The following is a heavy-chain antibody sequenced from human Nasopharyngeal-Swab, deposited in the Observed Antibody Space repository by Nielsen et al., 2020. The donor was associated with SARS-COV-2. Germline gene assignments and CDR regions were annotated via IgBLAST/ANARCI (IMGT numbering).Heavy chain of an antibody. CDR1: GFTFSTFC. Sequence: GESLKISCAASGFTFSTFCMHWVRHAPGKGLEWVAVIWYDGSNKYYADSVKGRFTISRDNSKNTLYLQMNSLRAEDTAIYYCARDEAGTANSGFDYWGQGTLVTVSS. D-gene: IGHD1-1*01. CDR2: IWYDGSNK. CDR3: ARDEAGTANSGFDY. J-gene: IGHJ4*02. V-gene: IGHV3-33*01.